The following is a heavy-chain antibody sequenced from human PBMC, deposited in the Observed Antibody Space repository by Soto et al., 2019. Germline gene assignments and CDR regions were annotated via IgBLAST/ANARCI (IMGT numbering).Heavy chain of an antibody. V-gene: IGHV1-18*01. CDR1: GYTFTSYG. CDR2: IRAYDGNT. J-gene: IGHJ6*02. CDR3: ARELPAMHV. Sequence: QVQLVQSGAEVKKPGASVKVSCKASGYTFTSYGISWVRQAPGQGLEWMGWIRAYDGNTNYAQKLQGRVTMPTDTSTSTAYMELRSLRPDETAVYYCARELPAMHVWGQGNTVTVSS.